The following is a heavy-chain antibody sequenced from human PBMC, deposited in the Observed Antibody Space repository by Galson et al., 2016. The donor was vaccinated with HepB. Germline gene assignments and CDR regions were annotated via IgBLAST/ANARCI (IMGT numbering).Heavy chain of an antibody. CDR2: IDPSDSYT. Sequence: QSGAEVKKPGESLRISCKGSGYTFTSYWISWVRQMPGKGLEWMGRIDPSDSYTDYSPSFQGHVTISADKSISTAYLQWSSLRASDTAMYYCASYCSGSSCDYQYYGMDVWGQGTTVTVSS. D-gene: IGHD2-15*01. CDR3: ASYCSGSSCDYQYYGMDV. J-gene: IGHJ6*02. V-gene: IGHV5-10-1*01. CDR1: GYTFTSYW.